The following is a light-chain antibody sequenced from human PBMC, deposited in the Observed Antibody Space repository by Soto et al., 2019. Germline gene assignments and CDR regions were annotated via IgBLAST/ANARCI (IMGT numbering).Light chain of an antibody. Sequence: EIVLTQSPGTLSLSPGERTTRSCRTSRRVSSSYLAWYQQKPGHAPSRLLYAASSRATGVPDRFSGSGSGTDFTITISRMEDEDFSVYYCQQYGSSPRTFGQGTKVDIK. V-gene: IGKV3-20*01. CDR1: RRVSSSY. CDR2: AAS. CDR3: QQYGSSPRT. J-gene: IGKJ1*01.